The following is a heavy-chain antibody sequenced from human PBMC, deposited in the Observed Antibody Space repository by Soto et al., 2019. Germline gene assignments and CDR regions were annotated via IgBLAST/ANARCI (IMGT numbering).Heavy chain of an antibody. D-gene: IGHD2-15*01. CDR2: IWHSGST. J-gene: IGHJ4*02. Sequence: SETLSLTCIVSGGSISSSYWSWIRQPPGKGLEWIGYIWHSGSTNSNPSLKSRVTISVDTSKNQFSLRLSSVTAADTAVYYCARGSGVVYDWGQGTLVTVSS. CDR3: ARGSGVVYD. V-gene: IGHV4-59*01. CDR1: GGSISSSY.